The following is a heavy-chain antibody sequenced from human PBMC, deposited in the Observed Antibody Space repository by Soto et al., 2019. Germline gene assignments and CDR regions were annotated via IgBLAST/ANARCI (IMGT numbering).Heavy chain of an antibody. Sequence: QVQLVQSGAEVKKPGSSVKVSCKASGGTFSIYAVSWVRQAPGQGLEWMGGIIPIIGTRNYAQRFQGRITITGDESTSTAYMEFSSLKSEDTAVYYGARDLGSGYDPGDYWGQGTLVTVSS. CDR2: IIPIIGTR. D-gene: IGHD5-12*01. CDR1: GGTFSIYA. CDR3: ARDLGSGYDPGDY. V-gene: IGHV1-69*12. J-gene: IGHJ4*02.